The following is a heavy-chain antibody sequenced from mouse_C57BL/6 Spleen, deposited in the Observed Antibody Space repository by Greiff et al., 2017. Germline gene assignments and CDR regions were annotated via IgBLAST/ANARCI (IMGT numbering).Heavy chain of an antibody. CDR3: ARSCDYYCSSYLYWYFDV. J-gene: IGHJ1*03. V-gene: IGHV14-2*01. D-gene: IGHD1-1*01. CDR2: IDPEDGET. CDR1: GFNIKDYY. Sequence: VQLQESGAELVKPGASVKLSCTASGFNIKDYYMHWVKQRTEQGLEWIGRIDPEDGETKYAPKFQGKATITADTSSNTAYLQLSSLTSEDTAVXYCARSCDYYCSSYLYWYFDVWGTGTTVTVSS.